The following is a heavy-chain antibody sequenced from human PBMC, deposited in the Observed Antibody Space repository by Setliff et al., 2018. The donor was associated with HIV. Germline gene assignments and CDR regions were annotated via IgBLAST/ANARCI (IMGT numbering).Heavy chain of an antibody. CDR3: AHRAGSSWSRFYFDY. J-gene: IGHJ4*02. D-gene: IGHD6-13*01. V-gene: IGHV2-5*02. CDR1: GFSLSTSGVG. Sequence: SGPTLVNPTQSLALTCTFSGFSLSTSGVGVGWIRQPPGKALEWLGTIYWDDDRRYTPSLNSRLTITKGPSRDQVVLTLTDMDPADTGTYFCAHRAGSSWSRFYFDYWGQGALVTVSS. CDR2: IYWDDDR.